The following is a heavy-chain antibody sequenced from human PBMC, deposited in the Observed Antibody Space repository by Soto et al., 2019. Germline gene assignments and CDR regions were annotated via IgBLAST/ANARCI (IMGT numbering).Heavy chain of an antibody. V-gene: IGHV1-69*02. CDR1: GATFSSHT. CDR2: IIPILGIA. J-gene: IGHJ6*03. Sequence: TVKVSCQASGATFSSHTISWLRQAPGQGLEWMGRIIPILGIANYAQKFQGRVTITADKSTSTAYMELSSLRSEDTAVYYCARCPSPYYYYYYMDVWGKGTTVTVSS. CDR3: ARCPSPYYYYYYMDV.